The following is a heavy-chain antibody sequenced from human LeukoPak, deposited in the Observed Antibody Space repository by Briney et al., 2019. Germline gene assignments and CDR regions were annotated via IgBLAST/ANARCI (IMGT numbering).Heavy chain of an antibody. D-gene: IGHD1-26*01. CDR3: ARELRRRWEQVPDY. V-gene: IGHV3-7*01. J-gene: IGHJ4*02. CDR1: GFTPSIYW. CDR2: IKQDGSEK. Sequence: PGGSLRLSCAASGFTPSIYWMTWVRQAPGKGLEWVANIKQDGSEKYYVDSVKGRFTISRDNAKNSLYLQMNSLRVEDTAVYYCARELRRRWEQVPDYWGQGTLVIVSS.